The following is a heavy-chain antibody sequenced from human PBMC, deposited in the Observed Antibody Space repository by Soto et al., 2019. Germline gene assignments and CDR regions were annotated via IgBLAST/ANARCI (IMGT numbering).Heavy chain of an antibody. CDR3: AREGPGSSSWYVDS. J-gene: IGHJ4*02. Sequence: PGGALRLSCAAPGFTFSDYYMSWVPPAPGKGLEWLSYISSSSSYINYADSVKGRFTISRDNAKNSLYLQMSRLRAEDTAVYYCAREGPGSSSWYVDSWGQGTLVTVSS. CDR1: GFTFSDYY. D-gene: IGHD6-13*01. V-gene: IGHV3-11*05. CDR2: ISSSSSYI.